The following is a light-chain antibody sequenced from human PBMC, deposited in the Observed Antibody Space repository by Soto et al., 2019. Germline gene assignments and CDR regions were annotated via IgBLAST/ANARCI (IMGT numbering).Light chain of an antibody. CDR3: SSYTSSSTYV. V-gene: IGLV2-14*01. J-gene: IGLJ1*01. Sequence: QSALTQPASVSGSPGQSITISCTGTSSDVGGYNHVSWFQQHPGKAPKLMIYDVNSHPSGVSNRFSGSKSGNTASLTISGLQAEDEADYFCSSYTSSSTYVFGTGTKVTVL. CDR2: DVN. CDR1: SSDVGGYNH.